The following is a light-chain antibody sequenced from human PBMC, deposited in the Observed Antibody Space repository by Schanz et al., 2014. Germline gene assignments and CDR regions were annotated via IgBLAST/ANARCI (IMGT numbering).Light chain of an antibody. J-gene: IGLJ3*02. V-gene: IGLV1-44*01. Sequence: QSVLTQPPSASGTPGQRVTISCSGSSSNIGSNTVNWYQQLPGTAPKLLIYSNNQRPSGVPDRFSGSKSGTSASLAITGLQAEDEADYYCQSYDSSLSGQGVFGGGTKLTVL. CDR3: QSYDSSLSGQGV. CDR2: SNN. CDR1: SSNIGSNT.